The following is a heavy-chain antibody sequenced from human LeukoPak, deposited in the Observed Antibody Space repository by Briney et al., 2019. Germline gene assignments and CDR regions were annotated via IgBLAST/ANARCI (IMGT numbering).Heavy chain of an antibody. CDR2: ISYDGSNK. J-gene: IGHJ4*02. D-gene: IGHD3-22*01. Sequence: PGGSLRLSCAASGFIFSSYAMHWVRQAPGKGLEWVAVISYDGSNKYYADSVKGRFTISRDNPKNTLYLQMNSLRAEDTAVYYCARGLHYYDSSGLYDYWGQGTLVTVSS. V-gene: IGHV3-30-3*01. CDR1: GFIFSSYA. CDR3: ARGLHYYDSSGLYDY.